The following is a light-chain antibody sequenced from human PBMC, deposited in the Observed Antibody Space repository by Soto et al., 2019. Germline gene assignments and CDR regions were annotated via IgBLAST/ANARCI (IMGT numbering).Light chain of an antibody. Sequence: EIVMTQSPATLSVSPGERATLSCRASQSVDSNLAWYQQKPGQAPRLLIFGASTRDTGIPARFSGSGSGTDFTLTISSLQSEDCGVYFCQQYDNWPLTFGGATKVEIK. CDR1: QSVDSN. CDR2: GAS. CDR3: QQYDNWPLT. V-gene: IGKV3D-15*01. J-gene: IGKJ4*01.